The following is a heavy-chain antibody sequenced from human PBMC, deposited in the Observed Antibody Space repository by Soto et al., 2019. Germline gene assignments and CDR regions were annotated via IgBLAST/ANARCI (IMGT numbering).Heavy chain of an antibody. D-gene: IGHD5-12*01. J-gene: IGHJ4*02. V-gene: IGHV1-18*01. Sequence: ASVKVSCKASGYTFTSYGISWVRQAPGQGLEWMGWISAYNGNTNYAQKLQGRVTMTTDTSTSTAYMELRSLRSDDTAVYYCARVIIRGYSGYDVCSGGSCYSDYWGQGTLVTVSS. CDR1: GYTFTSYG. CDR2: ISAYNGNT. CDR3: ARVIIRGYSGYDVCSGGSCYSDY.